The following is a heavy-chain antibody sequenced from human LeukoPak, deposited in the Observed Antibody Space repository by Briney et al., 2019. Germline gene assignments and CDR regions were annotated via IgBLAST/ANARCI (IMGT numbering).Heavy chain of an antibody. V-gene: IGHV4-59*01. D-gene: IGHD3-3*01. J-gene: IGHJ3*02. CDR3: ARDRDDFWSGSTIGAFDI. CDR1: GGSISSYY. CDR2: IYYSGST. Sequence: SETLSLTCTVSGGSISSYYWSWIRQPPGKGLEWIGYIYYSGSTNYNPSLKSRVTISVDTSKNQFSLKLSSVTAADTAVYYCARDRDDFWSGSTIGAFDIWGQGTMVTVSS.